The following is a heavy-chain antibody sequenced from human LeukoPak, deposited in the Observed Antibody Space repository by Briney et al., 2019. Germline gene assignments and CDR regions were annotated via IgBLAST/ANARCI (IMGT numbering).Heavy chain of an antibody. CDR3: ARVRGYYYDSSGYIDY. CDR1: GGSLSGYF. CDR2: INHSGSA. J-gene: IGHJ4*02. Sequence: SETLSLTCAVYGGSLSGYFWSWIRQPPGKGLEWIGEINHSGSASHNPSLKSRVTISVDTSKNQFSLKLSSVTAADTAVYYCARVRGYYYDSSGYIDYWGQGTLVTVSS. V-gene: IGHV4-34*01. D-gene: IGHD3-22*01.